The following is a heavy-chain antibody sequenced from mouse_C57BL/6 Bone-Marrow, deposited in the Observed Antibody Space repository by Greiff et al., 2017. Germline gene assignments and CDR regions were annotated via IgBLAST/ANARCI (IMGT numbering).Heavy chain of an antibody. Sequence: VQLQQSGAELARPGASVKLSCKASGYTFTSYGISWVKQRTGQGLEWIGEIYPRSGNTYYNEKFKGKATLTADKSSSTAYMELRSLTSEDSAVYFCARERGRLYYYDVEWFAYWGQGTLGTVSA. D-gene: IGHD2-4*01. CDR2: IYPRSGNT. V-gene: IGHV1-81*01. CDR3: ARERGRLYYYDVEWFAY. CDR1: GYTFTSYG. J-gene: IGHJ3*01.